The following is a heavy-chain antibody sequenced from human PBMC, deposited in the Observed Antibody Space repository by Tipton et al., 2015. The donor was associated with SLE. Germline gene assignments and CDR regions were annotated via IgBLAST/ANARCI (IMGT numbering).Heavy chain of an antibody. V-gene: IGHV3-66*03. CDR3: ARDPYYYGSGSSDY. Sequence: SLRLSCAASGFTVSSNYMSWVRQAPGKGLEWVSVIYTSGTTYYADSVKGRFTISRDNSKNTLYLQMNSLRAEDTAVYYCARDPYYYGSGSSDYWGQGTLVTVSS. CDR1: GFTVSSNY. CDR2: IYTSGTT. J-gene: IGHJ4*02. D-gene: IGHD3-10*01.